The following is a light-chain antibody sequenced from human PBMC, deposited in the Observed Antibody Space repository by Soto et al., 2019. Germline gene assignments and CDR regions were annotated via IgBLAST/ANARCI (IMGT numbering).Light chain of an antibody. J-gene: IGKJ5*01. V-gene: IGKV3-15*01. CDR2: GAS. Sequence: AAAVTVKLNCGSIQSVSNNYLAWYQQKPGQAPRLLIYGASTRATGIPARFSGSGSGTECTLTSCSLQAVDFAVSSCPQYKKGTPVTFGHGTRMEIK. CDR3: PQYKKGTPVT. CDR1: QSVSNN.